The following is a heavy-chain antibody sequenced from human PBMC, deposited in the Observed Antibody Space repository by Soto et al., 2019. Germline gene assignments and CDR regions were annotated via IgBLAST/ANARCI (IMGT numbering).Heavy chain of an antibody. CDR2: ISAYNGNT. V-gene: IGHV1-18*01. CDR3: AKFPGSGYSVDY. D-gene: IGHD3-3*01. Sequence: QVQLVQSGAEVKKPGASVKVSCKASGYTFTIYGICWVRQAPGQGLEWMGWISAYNGNTNYTQKFQGRVTMTTDTSTSTAYMELRSLRSDDTAVYYCAKFPGSGYSVDYWGQGTLVTVSS. J-gene: IGHJ4*02. CDR1: GYTFTIYG.